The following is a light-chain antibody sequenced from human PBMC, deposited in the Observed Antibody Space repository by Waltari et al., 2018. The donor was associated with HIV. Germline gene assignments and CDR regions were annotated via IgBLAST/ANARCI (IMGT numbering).Light chain of an antibody. CDR3: SSYTTTNTVV. CDR1: SSDISTYSF. Sequence: QSALTQPASVSGSPGQSITISCTGTSSDISTYSFVSWYQKHPDKAPKLLIYDVDNRPSGVSRRFSGSKPGDTASLTISSIQADDEADYYCSSYTTTNTVVFGGGTKFTVL. CDR2: DVD. V-gene: IGLV2-14*03. J-gene: IGLJ2*01.